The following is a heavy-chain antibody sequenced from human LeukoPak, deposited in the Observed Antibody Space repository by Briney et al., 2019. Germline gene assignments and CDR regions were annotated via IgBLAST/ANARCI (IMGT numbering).Heavy chain of an antibody. J-gene: IGHJ4*02. Sequence: GGSLRLSCAASGFTFSNAWMSWVRQAPGKGLEWVGRIKSKTDGEATDYGAPVKGRFTISRDDSENTLYLQMDNLKTEDTAVYYCTTDPAKAVAGRYSYWGQGTLVTVSS. D-gene: IGHD6-19*01. CDR2: IKSKTDGEAT. CDR3: TTDPAKAVAGRYSY. CDR1: GFTFSNAW. V-gene: IGHV3-15*01.